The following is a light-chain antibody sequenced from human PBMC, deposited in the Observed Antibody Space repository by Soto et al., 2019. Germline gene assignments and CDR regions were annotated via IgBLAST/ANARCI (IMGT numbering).Light chain of an antibody. CDR3: QQYGSSPPWT. V-gene: IGKV3-20*01. J-gene: IGKJ1*01. Sequence: EIGLTQSPGTLSLSPGERATLSCRASQSVSSNYLAWYQQKPGQALRLLIYGASSRATGIPDRFSGSGSGADFTLTISRLEPEDFAVYYCQQYGSSPPWTFGQGTKVEIK. CDR2: GAS. CDR1: QSVSSNY.